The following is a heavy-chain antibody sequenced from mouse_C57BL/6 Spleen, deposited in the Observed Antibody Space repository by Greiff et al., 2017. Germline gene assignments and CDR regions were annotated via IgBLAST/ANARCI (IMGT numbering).Heavy chain of an antibody. V-gene: IGHV1-80*01. D-gene: IGHD1-1*01. Sequence: VKLQESGAELVKPGASVKISCKASGYAFSSYWMNWVKQRPGKGLEWIGQIYPGDGDTNYNGKFKGKATLTADKSSSTAYMQLGSLTSDDSAVYFCARWGYYGSSYRGYWGQGTTLTVSS. CDR2: IYPGDGDT. CDR1: GYAFSSYW. CDR3: ARWGYYGSSYRGY. J-gene: IGHJ2*01.